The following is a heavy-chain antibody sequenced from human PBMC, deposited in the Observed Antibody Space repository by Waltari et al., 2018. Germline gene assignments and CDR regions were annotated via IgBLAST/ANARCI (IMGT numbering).Heavy chain of an antibody. D-gene: IGHD4-4*01. CDR3: ATENSNYGFDY. J-gene: IGHJ4*02. Sequence: EVQLVESGGGLVQPGRSMRLSCAASGFTFDDYAMHWARQAPGKGLEWVSGISWNSGSIGYADSVKGRFTISRDNAKNSLYMQMNSLRAEDMALYYCATENSNYGFDYWGQGTLVTVSS. CDR1: GFTFDDYA. V-gene: IGHV3-9*03. CDR2: ISWNSGSI.